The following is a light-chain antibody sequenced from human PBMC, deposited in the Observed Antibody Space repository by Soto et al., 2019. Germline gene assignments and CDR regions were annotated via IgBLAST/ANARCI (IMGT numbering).Light chain of an antibody. J-gene: IGLJ1*01. V-gene: IGLV1-44*01. CDR2: SNN. CDR3: AAWDDSLNGLYV. Sequence: QSVLTQTPSASGTPGQRVTISCSGSSSNIGSNTVNWYQQLPGTAPKLLIYSNNQRPSGVPDRFSGSKSGTSASLAISGLQSEDEADYYCAAWDDSLNGLYVFGTGTKVTVL. CDR1: SSNIGSNT.